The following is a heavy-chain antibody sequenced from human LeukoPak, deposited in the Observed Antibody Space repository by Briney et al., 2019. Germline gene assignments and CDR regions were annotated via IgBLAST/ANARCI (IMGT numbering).Heavy chain of an antibody. D-gene: IGHD3-10*01. CDR1: GGSFSGYY. V-gene: IGHV4-34*01. CDR3: ARAQPTYYYGSGSYIRY. J-gene: IGHJ4*02. CDR2: INHSGST. Sequence: SETLSLTCAVYGGSFSGYYWSWIRQPPGKGLEWIGEINHSGSTNYNPSLKSRVTISVDTSKNQFSLKLSSATAADTAVYYCARAQPTYYYGSGSYIRYWGQGTLVTVSS.